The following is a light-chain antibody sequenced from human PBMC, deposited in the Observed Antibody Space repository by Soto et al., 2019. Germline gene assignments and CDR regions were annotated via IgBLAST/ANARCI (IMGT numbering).Light chain of an antibody. CDR1: SSNIGSNY. Sequence: QSVLPQPPSASGTSGQRVTISCSGSSSNIGSNYVYWYQQLPGTAPKLLIYRNNQRPSGVPDRFSGSKSGTSASLAISGLRSEDEADYYCAAWDDSLSGLVFGTGTKVTVL. J-gene: IGLJ1*01. CDR3: AAWDDSLSGLV. V-gene: IGLV1-47*01. CDR2: RNN.